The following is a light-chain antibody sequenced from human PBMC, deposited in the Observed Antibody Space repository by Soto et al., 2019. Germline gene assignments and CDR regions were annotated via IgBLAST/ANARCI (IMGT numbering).Light chain of an antibody. CDR1: QSISSY. V-gene: IGKV1-39*02. Sequence: DIQMTQSPASLSSSLGDRVTISCRASQSISSYLNWYQQKPGKAPKLLIYAASSLQSGVPSRFSGSGSGTEFTLTISNLQSEDFAIYFCQKFNKWPWTFGQGTKVDIK. J-gene: IGKJ1*01. CDR3: QKFNKWPWT. CDR2: AAS.